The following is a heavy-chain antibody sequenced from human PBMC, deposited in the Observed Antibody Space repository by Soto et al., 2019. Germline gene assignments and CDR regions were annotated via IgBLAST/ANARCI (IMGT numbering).Heavy chain of an antibody. V-gene: IGHV4-31*03. CDR2: IYYSGST. CDR1: GGSISSGGYY. D-gene: IGHD2-15*01. Sequence: PSETLSLTCTVSGGSISSGGYYWSWIRQHPGKGLEWIGYIYYSGSTYYNTSLKSRVTISVDTSKNQFSMKLSSVTAADTAVYYCARDGLGYCSGGSCYAFDYWGQGTLVTVSS. J-gene: IGHJ4*02. CDR3: ARDGLGYCSGGSCYAFDY.